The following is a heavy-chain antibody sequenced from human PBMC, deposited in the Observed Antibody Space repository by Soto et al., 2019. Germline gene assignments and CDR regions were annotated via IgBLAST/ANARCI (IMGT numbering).Heavy chain of an antibody. CDR2: INHSGST. Sequence: LSLTCRVSDGSMNSDSSYWGWIRQPPGKGLEWIGVINHSGSTYHNLSLKGRVTMSVDASRNQFSLKLTSMTAADTAVYYCARLGGYVSVGYYYLWDSWGQGTLVTVS. V-gene: IGHV4-39*01. CDR1: DGSMNSDSSY. CDR3: ARLGGYVSVGYYYLWDS. D-gene: IGHD3-22*01. J-gene: IGHJ4*02.